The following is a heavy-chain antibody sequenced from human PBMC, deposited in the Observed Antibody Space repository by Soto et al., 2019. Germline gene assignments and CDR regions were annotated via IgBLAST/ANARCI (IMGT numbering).Heavy chain of an antibody. D-gene: IGHD1-1*01. CDR3: ARHGAEEHDAFDI. V-gene: IGHV4-39*01. J-gene: IGHJ3*02. Sequence: SETLSLTCTVSGGSISSSSYYWGWIRQPPGKGLEWIGSIYYSGSTYYNPSLKSRVTISVDTSKNQFSLKLSSVTAADTAVYYCARHGAEEHDAFDIWGQGTMVTVSS. CDR1: GGSISSSSYY. CDR2: IYYSGST.